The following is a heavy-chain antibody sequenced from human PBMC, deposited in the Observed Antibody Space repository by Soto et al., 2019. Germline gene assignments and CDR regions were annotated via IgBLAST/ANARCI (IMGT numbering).Heavy chain of an antibody. Sequence: GGSLRLSCAASGFTFSSYGMHWVRQAPGKGLEWVAVISYDGSNKYYADSVKGRFTISRDNSKNTLYLQMNSLRAEDTAVYYCAKEDYYGSGSYDGELCFDYWGQGTLVTVSS. CDR3: AKEDYYGSGSYDGELCFDY. CDR1: GFTFSSYG. V-gene: IGHV3-30*18. CDR2: ISYDGSNK. D-gene: IGHD3-10*01. J-gene: IGHJ4*02.